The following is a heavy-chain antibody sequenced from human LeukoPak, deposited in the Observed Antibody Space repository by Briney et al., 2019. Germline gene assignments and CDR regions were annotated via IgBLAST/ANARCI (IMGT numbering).Heavy chain of an antibody. CDR1: GFTFSTYW. V-gene: IGHV3-7*01. Sequence: HPGGSLRLSCAGSGFTFSTYWVSWVRQAPGKGLDWVANIKQDGTDKYYVDSVKGRFTISRDNAKNLLYLQMNSLRAEDTAVYYCAREKLDTRGYVDYWGQGTLVTVSS. J-gene: IGHJ4*02. CDR2: IKQDGTDK. CDR3: AREKLDTRGYVDY. D-gene: IGHD3-22*01.